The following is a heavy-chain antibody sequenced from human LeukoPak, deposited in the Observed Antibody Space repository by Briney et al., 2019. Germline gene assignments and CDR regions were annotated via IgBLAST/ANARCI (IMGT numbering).Heavy chain of an antibody. CDR1: GFTFSNYG. D-gene: IGHD5-18*01. Sequence: PGGSLRLSCAASGFTFSNYGMHWVRQAPGKGLEWVAVIWYDGNNKYYADSVKGRFTISRDNSKNTLFLQMNSLRAEDTAVYYCAKPPGGDSYGCNYFEYWGQGTLVTVSS. CDR3: AKPPGGDSYGCNYFEY. CDR2: IWYDGNNK. V-gene: IGHV3-33*06. J-gene: IGHJ4*02.